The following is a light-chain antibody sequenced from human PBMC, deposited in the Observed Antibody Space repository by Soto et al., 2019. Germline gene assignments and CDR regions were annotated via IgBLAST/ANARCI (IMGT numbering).Light chain of an antibody. CDR3: QQYGSSRT. CDR2: GAS. J-gene: IGKJ1*01. Sequence: EILLTQSPCTLSLSPGERATLSCRASQSVSSSYLAWYQQKPGHAPSLLIYGASSRATGIPDRFSGSGSGTDFTLTISRLEPEDFAVYYCQQYGSSRTFGQGTKVDIK. V-gene: IGKV3-20*01. CDR1: QSVSSSY.